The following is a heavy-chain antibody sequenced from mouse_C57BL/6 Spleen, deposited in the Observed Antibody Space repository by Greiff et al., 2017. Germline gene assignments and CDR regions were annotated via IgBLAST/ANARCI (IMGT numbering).Heavy chain of an antibody. CDR2: INPNNGGT. CDR1: GYTFTDYN. CDR3: ARGYGSSYEGAMDY. D-gene: IGHD1-1*01. Sequence: VQLQQSGPELVKPGASVKMSCKASGYTFTDYNMHWVKQSHGKSIEWIGYINPNNGGTSYNQTFKGKTTLTVNKSSSTSYMELRSLTSEDAAVYYCARGYGSSYEGAMDYWGQGTSVTVSS. J-gene: IGHJ4*01. V-gene: IGHV1-22*01.